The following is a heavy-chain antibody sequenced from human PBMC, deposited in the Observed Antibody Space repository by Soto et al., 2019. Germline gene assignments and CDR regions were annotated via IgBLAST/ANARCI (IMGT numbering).Heavy chain of an antibody. CDR2: IIPIFGTA. J-gene: IGHJ4*02. CDR3: SSYGDYGVFDY. Sequence: QVQLVQSGAEVKKPGSSVKVSCKASRGTFSSYAISWVRQAPGQGLEWMGGIIPIFGTANYAQKFQGRVTITADESTSTAYMELSSLRSEDTAVYYCSSYGDYGVFDYWGQGTLVTVSS. V-gene: IGHV1-69*12. D-gene: IGHD4-17*01. CDR1: RGTFSSYA.